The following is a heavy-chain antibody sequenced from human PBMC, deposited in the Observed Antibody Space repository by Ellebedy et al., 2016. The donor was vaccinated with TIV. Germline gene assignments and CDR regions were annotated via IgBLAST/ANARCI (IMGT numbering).Heavy chain of an antibody. V-gene: IGHV3-33*01. J-gene: IGHJ4*02. CDR1: GFTFSTYG. Sequence: PGGSLRLSCAASGFTFSTYGMHWVRQAPGKGLEWVAVIWYDGSNKYYADSVKGRFTISRDNAKNTLYLQMNSVRAEDTAVYYCARENWTNDYWGQGTLVTVSS. D-gene: IGHD1/OR15-1a*01. CDR2: IWYDGSNK. CDR3: ARENWTNDY.